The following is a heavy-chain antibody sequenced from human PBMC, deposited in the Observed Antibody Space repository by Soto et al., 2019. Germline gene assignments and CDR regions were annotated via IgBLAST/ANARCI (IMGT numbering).Heavy chain of an antibody. Sequence: GSSQIRGSYYWSWIRQPPGKGLEWIGYIRYSGSTNINPSVKSRVSISEDRTKNQFSLKLSSVTAADTAVYYCARVGGNTFDYWGQGTLVTVSS. V-gene: IGHV4-61*01. J-gene: IGHJ4*02. CDR3: ARVGGNTFDY. CDR1: GSSQIRGSYY. D-gene: IGHD3-16*01. CDR2: IRYSGST.